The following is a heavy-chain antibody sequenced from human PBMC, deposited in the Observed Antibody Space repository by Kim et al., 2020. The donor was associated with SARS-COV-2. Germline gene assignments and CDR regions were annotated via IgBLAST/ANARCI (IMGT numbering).Heavy chain of an antibody. CDR1: GGSISSYY. V-gene: IGHV4-59*08. D-gene: IGHD5-18*01. Sequence: SETLSLTCTVSGGSISSYYWSWIRQSPEKELEYIGYISYTGSTNYSPSLRGRVTISVATSQNQFSLRLSSVTAADTAVYYCARHSSDTHIVTGGIDYWGQGTLVTVSS. CDR3: ARHSSDTHIVTGGIDY. CDR2: ISYTGST. J-gene: IGHJ4*02.